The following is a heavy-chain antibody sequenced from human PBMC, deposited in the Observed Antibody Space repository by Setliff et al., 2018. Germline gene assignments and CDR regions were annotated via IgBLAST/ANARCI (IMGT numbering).Heavy chain of an antibody. V-gene: IGHV4-59*08. D-gene: IGHD7-27*01. CDR2: IYSSGIT. J-gene: IGHJ4*02. CDR3: ARQPPLNWAIPFDL. Sequence: SETLSLTCTVSGGSITNFYWNWIRQSPGKGLEWIGYIYSSGITNYSPSLKSRLTMSVDTSKNQFSLHLSSMTAADTAVYYCARQPPLNWAIPFDLWGQGTLVTVSS. CDR1: GGSITNFY.